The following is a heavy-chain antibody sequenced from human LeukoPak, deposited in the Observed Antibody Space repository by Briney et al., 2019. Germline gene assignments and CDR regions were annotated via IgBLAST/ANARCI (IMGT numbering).Heavy chain of an antibody. V-gene: IGHV3-21*01. Sequence: GGSLRLSCAASGFTFSSYSMNWVRQAPGKGLEWVSSINSSSSYIYYADSVKGRFTISRDNAKNSLYLQMNSLRAGDTAVYFCATDPRIPPEDWGQGTLVTVSS. J-gene: IGHJ4*02. D-gene: IGHD2-2*02. CDR3: ATDPRIPPED. CDR2: INSSSSYI. CDR1: GFTFSSYS.